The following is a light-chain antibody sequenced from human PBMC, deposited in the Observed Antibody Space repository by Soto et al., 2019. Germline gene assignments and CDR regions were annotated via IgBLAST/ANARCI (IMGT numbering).Light chain of an antibody. CDR3: QQFDRYSWT. V-gene: IGKV1-5*01. J-gene: IGKJ1*01. Sequence: DIQMTQSPSTLSASLGERVTITCRASQSFSNWLAWYRQKPGKAPRLLIYDVSSLESGVPSRFSGSASGTEFILTISSLQPDDFATYYCQQFDRYSWTFGQGTTVEMK. CDR1: QSFSNW. CDR2: DVS.